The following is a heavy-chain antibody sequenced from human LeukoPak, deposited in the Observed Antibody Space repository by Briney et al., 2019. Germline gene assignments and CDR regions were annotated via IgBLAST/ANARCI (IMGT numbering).Heavy chain of an antibody. CDR3: ARDSGRFRLDY. CDR2: INEDGSGK. CDR1: GFTFRSSW. V-gene: IGHV3-7*01. J-gene: IGHJ4*02. D-gene: IGHD6-19*01. Sequence: GGSLRLSCAASGFTFRSSWMIWVRQAPGKGLEWVASINEDGSGKYYVDSVKGRFTVSRDNARNSLYVQMNSLRVEDTAFYYCARDSGRFRLDYWGQGILVTVSS.